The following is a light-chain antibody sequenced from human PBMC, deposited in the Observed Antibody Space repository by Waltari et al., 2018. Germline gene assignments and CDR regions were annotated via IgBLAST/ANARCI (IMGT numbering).Light chain of an antibody. CDR1: SSAVWSYNL. CDR3: CSYAGSSTFYV. J-gene: IGLJ1*01. V-gene: IGLV2-23*01. CDR2: EGS. Sequence: QSALTQPASVSGSPGPSITISCTGTSSAVWSYNLLSWYQQHPGKAPKLMIYEGSKRPSGVSNRFSGSKSGNTASLTISGLQAEDEADYYCCSYAGSSTFYVFGTGTKVTVL.